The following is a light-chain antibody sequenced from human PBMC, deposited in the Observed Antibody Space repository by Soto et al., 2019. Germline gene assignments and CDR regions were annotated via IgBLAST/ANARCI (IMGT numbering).Light chain of an antibody. V-gene: IGKV3-20*01. CDR1: QSVSSSS. CDR2: GAS. Sequence: EIVLTQSPGTLSLSPGERATLSCRASQSVSSSSLAWYQQNPGQAPRLLLYGASSRATGIPDRFSGSGSGTDCTLTISRLEPEDFAVYYWQQDGSSRWTFGQGTKVEIK. CDR3: QQDGSSRWT. J-gene: IGKJ1*01.